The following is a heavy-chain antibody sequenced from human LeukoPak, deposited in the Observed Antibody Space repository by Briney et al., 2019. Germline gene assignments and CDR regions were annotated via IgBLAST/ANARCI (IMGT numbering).Heavy chain of an antibody. CDR3: ARGCVYFYGSGSRYLDDAFDL. J-gene: IGHJ3*01. V-gene: IGHV4-59*01. D-gene: IGHD3-10*01. CDR1: GDSISSYY. Sequence: SETLSLTCTVAGDSISSYYWSWIRQSPGKGLEWVGQISYGGNTKYNPSLRGRVTISADTSKFSLKLTSVTAADTAVYYCARGCVYFYGSGSRYLDDAFDLWGQGTTVTVSS. CDR2: ISYGGNT.